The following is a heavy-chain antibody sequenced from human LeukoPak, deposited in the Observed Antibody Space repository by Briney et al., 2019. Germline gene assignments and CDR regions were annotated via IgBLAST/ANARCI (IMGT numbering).Heavy chain of an antibody. J-gene: IGHJ4*02. CDR1: GGTFSSYA. CDR3: ARGWITMVRGAQPLDY. Sequence: ASVKVSCKASGGTFSSYAISWVRQAPGQGLEWMGGIIPIFGTANYAQKFQGRVTITADKSTSTAYMELSSLRSEDTAVYYRARGWITMVRGAQPLDYWGQGTLVTVSS. V-gene: IGHV1-69*06. D-gene: IGHD3-10*01. CDR2: IIPIFGTA.